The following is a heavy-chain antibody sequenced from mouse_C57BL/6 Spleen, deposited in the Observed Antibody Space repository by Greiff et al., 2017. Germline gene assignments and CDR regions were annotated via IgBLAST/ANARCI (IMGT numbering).Heavy chain of an antibody. CDR3: ARRITTVVATPFAY. Sequence: VQLQQSGAELARPGASVKLSCKASGYTFTSYGISWVKQRTGQGLEWIGEIYPRSGNTYYNEKFKGKATLTADKSSSTAYMELRSLTSADSAVYFGARRITTVVATPFAYWGQGTLVTVSA. CDR2: IYPRSGNT. J-gene: IGHJ3*01. V-gene: IGHV1-81*01. CDR1: GYTFTSYG. D-gene: IGHD1-1*01.